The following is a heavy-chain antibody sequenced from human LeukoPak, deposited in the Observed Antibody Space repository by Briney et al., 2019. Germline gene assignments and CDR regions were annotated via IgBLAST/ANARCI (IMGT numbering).Heavy chain of an antibody. CDR1: GGTFSSYA. Sequence: SVKVSCKASGGTFSSYAISWVRQAPGQGLEWMGRIIPIFGTANYAQKFQGRVTITTDESTSTAYMELSSLRSEDTAVYYCATDRAEYNWNYVAFDIWGQGTMVTVSS. CDR3: ATDRAEYNWNYVAFDI. J-gene: IGHJ3*02. V-gene: IGHV1-69*05. CDR2: IIPIFGTA. D-gene: IGHD1-7*01.